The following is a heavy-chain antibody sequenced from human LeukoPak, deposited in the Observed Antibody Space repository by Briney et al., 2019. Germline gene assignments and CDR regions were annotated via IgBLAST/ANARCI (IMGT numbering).Heavy chain of an antibody. V-gene: IGHV3-53*01. D-gene: IGHD3-10*01. CDR2: IYSSGST. J-gene: IGHJ6*03. Sequence: QAGGSLRLSCAASGFTVSSDYMTWVRQAPGKGLEWVSLIYSSGSTYYADSVKGRFAISRDNSKNTLYLQMNSLRAEDTAVYYCARELGSGTYTDYYMDVWGKGTTVTVSS. CDR1: GFTVSSDY. CDR3: ARELGSGTYTDYYMDV.